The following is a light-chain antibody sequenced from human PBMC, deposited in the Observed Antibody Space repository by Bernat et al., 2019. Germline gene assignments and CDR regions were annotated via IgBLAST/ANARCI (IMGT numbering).Light chain of an antibody. J-gene: IGKJ4*01. CDR2: NAC. Sequence: EIVMTQSPATLSVSPGERVPLPCRASHCLSSNLAWYQQKPRQPPRLLIYNACTRAASVPARFSGSGSETEFTLTIGSLQSEDFAVYYCQLCYNWQVTFGGGTKVESK. CDR3: QLCYNWQVT. V-gene: IGKV3-15*01. CDR1: HCLSSN.